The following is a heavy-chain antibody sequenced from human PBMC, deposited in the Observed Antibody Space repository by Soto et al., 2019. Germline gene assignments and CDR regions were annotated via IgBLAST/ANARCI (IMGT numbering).Heavy chain of an antibody. CDR2: LYDSGST. J-gene: IGHJ6*02. CDR1: GDSISTYY. Sequence: QVQLQESGPGLVKPSETLSLTCTVSGDSISTYYWSWIRQPPGKGLEWIGYLYDSGSTHYNPSLKRRVPISVATSKTQFSRQLTSVTAADTAVYYCARENYYGSGTYFRLDVWGQGTRVTVSS. V-gene: IGHV4-59*01. CDR3: ARENYYGSGTYFRLDV. D-gene: IGHD3-10*01.